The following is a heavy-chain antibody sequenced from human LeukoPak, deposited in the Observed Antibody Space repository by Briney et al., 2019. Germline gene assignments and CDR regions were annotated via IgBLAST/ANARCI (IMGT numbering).Heavy chain of an antibody. J-gene: IGHJ4*02. Sequence: GGSLRLSCVASGFTFRSYWMHWVRQPPGNGLVWVSRIGSDGSTTTYADSVKGRFTISRDNAKNTLYLQMNSLRAEDTAVYYCARERSGSSGYYSAIDSWGQGTLVTVSS. D-gene: IGHD3-22*01. CDR3: ARERSGSSGYYSAIDS. CDR2: IGSDGSTT. CDR1: GFTFRSYW. V-gene: IGHV3-74*01.